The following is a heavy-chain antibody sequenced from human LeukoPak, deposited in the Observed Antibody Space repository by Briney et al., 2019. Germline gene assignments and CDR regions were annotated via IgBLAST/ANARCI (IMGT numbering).Heavy chain of an antibody. J-gene: IGHJ3*02. V-gene: IGHV4-39*07. CDR1: GGFISSGYYY. CDR3: ARRSTLNYDILTGPRRYAFDI. D-gene: IGHD3-9*01. CDR2: INHSGST. Sequence: SETLSLTCTVSGGFISSGYYYWSWIRQPPGKGLGWIGEINHSGSTNYNLSLKSRVTISVDTAKNQFSLKLSSVTAADTAVYYCARRSTLNYDILTGPRRYAFDIWGQGTMVTVSS.